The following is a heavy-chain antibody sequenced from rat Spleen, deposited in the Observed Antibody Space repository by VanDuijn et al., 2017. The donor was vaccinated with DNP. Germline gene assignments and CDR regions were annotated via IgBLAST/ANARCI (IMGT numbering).Heavy chain of an antibody. CDR3: ANGEY. Sequence: EVQLQESGPGLVKPSQPLSLTCSVTGSSITSNYWGWIREFPGNKMEWIGHISYSGSTDYNPSLKSRISITRDTSRNQFFLQLNSVTTEDTATYYCANGEYWGQGVMVTVSS. V-gene: IGHV3-1*01. CDR2: ISYSGST. D-gene: IGHD1-7*01. J-gene: IGHJ2*01. CDR1: GSSITSNY.